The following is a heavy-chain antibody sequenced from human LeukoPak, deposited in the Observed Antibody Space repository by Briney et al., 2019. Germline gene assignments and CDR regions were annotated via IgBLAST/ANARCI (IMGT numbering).Heavy chain of an antibody. CDR2: ISGSGGST. CDR1: GFTFSSYV. J-gene: IGHJ6*03. CDR3: AKLVPASYSDYYYYMDV. D-gene: IGHD2-2*01. V-gene: IGHV3-23*01. Sequence: GGSLRLSCAASGFTFSSYVMSWVRQAPGKGLEWVSAISGSGGSTYYADSVKGRFTISRDNSKNTLYLQMNSLRAEDTAVYYCAKLVPASYSDYYYYMDVWGKGTTVTVSS.